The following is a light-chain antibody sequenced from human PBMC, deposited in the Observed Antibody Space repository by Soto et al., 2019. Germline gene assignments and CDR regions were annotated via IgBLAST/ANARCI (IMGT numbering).Light chain of an antibody. J-gene: IGKJ5*01. V-gene: IGKV3-20*01. CDR3: QQYSTSPIS. CDR2: GAS. CDR1: QVTSRY. Sequence: ENVLTQSPGTLSLSPGERATLSCRASQVTSRYLSWYQQRPGQAPRLLIYGASSRATGIPERFSGSGSGTDFTLTISRLEREDFAVYYYQQYSTSPISFGQGTRLEIK.